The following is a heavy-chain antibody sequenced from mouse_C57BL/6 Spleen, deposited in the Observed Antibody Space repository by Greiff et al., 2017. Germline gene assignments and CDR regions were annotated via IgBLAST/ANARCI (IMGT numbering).Heavy chain of an antibody. CDR3: ARGCNGLYVWCLDV. J-gene: IGHJ1*03. D-gene: IGHD2-2*01. V-gene: IGHV1-81*01. Sequence: VHLVESGAELARPGASVKLSCKASGYTFTSYGISWVKQRPGQGLEWIGEIDPRSGNTYYNEKFKGKATLTVDKSSSTAYMGLRSLTSEDSAVXFCARGCNGLYVWCLDVWGTGTSVTVSS. CDR2: IDPRSGNT. CDR1: GYTFTSYG.